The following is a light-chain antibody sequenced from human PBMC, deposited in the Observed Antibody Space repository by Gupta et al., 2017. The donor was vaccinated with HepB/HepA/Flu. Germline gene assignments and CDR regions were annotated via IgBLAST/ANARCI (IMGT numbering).Light chain of an antibody. CDR3: SSWDGSLNGII. CDR2: INN. J-gene: IGLJ2*01. CDR1: SSNIGSNT. V-gene: IGLV1-44*01. Sequence: QSVLTQPPSASDIPGQRVTIPCSGTSSNIGSNTVNWYQHLPGTAPKLLIYINNQRPSGVPARFSGSKSGTSASLAISGLQSEDEADYYCSSWDGSLNGIIFGGGTKLTVL.